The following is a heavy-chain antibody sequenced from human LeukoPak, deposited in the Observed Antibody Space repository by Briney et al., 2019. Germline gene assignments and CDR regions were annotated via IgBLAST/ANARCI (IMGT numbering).Heavy chain of an antibody. CDR2: IYSGGST. V-gene: IGHV3-53*01. Sequence: GGSLRLPCAASGFTVSSNYMSWVRQAPGKGLEWVSVIYSGGSTYYADSVKGGFTISRDNSKNTLYLQMNSLRAEDTAVYYCATTTRPNIVVVTAITGYYYGMDVWGQGTTVTVSS. CDR1: GFTVSSNY. D-gene: IGHD2-21*02. J-gene: IGHJ6*02. CDR3: ATTTRPNIVVVTAITGYYYGMDV.